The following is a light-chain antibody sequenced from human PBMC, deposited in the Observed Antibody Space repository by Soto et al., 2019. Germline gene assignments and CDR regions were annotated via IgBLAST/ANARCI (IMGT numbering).Light chain of an antibody. J-gene: IGKJ1*01. CDR1: QTVGTNY. CDR3: QKFGGSRWT. CDR2: GSS. Sequence: EIVLTQSPGTLSLSPGERATLSCRASQTVGTNYLVGYQQKPGQAPRLLIYGSSNRAAGIPDRFSGSASGTDFTLTISRLEPEDFAMYYCQKFGGSRWTFVQGTKVEIK. V-gene: IGKV3-20*01.